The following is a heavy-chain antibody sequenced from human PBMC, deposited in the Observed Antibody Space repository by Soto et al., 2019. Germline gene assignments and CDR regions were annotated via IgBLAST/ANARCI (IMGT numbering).Heavy chain of an antibody. D-gene: IGHD3-16*02. CDR3: ARQDYDYVWGSHRPPNYFDF. V-gene: IGHV4-39*01. J-gene: IGHJ4*02. Sequence: SETLSLTCTASGGSIRSSSYFWGWIRQPPGKGLEWFGSISYTGTTYYNPSLKSRVAISVDTSKNQFSLKLNSVTAADTAVYYCARQDYDYVWGSHRPPNYFDFWGQGNLVTVS. CDR2: ISYTGTT. CDR1: GGSIRSSSYF.